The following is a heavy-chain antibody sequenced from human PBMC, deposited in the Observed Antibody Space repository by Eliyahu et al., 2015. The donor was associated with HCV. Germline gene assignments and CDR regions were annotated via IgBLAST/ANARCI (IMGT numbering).Heavy chain of an antibody. V-gene: IGHV3-30-3*01. Sequence: QVQLVESGGGVVQPGRSLRLSCAASGFTFSSYAMHWVRQAPGKGLEWVAVISYDGSNEYYADSVKGRFTISRDNSKNTLYLQMNSLRAEDTAVYHCARESPFTIFPYYYGMDVWGQGTTVTVSS. J-gene: IGHJ6*02. CDR1: GFTFSSYA. D-gene: IGHD3-3*01. CDR2: ISYDGSNE. CDR3: ARESPFTIFPYYYGMDV.